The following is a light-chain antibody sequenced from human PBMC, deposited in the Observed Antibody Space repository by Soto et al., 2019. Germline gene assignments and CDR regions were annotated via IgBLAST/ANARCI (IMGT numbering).Light chain of an antibody. V-gene: IGLV4-60*02. CDR1: SGHSSYI. CDR2: LEGSGSY. Sequence: QSVLTQSSSASASLGSSVKLTCTLSSGHSSYIIAWHQQQPGKAPRYLMKLEGSGSYNKGSGVPDRFSGSSSGADRYLTISNLQVEGEADYYCEILGSKNQVVFGGGTKLAVL. CDR3: EILGSKNQVV. J-gene: IGLJ2*01.